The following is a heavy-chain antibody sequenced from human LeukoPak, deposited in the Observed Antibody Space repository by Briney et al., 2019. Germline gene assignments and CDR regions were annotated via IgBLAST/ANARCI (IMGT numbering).Heavy chain of an antibody. Sequence: SETLSLTCTVSGGSISSYYWSWIRHPPGKGLEWIGYIYYSGSTNYNPSLKSRVTISVDTSKNQFSLKLSSVTAADTAVYYCARLAGYSSSWYSWFDPWGQGTLVTVSS. CDR2: IYYSGST. CDR3: ARLAGYSSSWYSWFDP. D-gene: IGHD6-13*01. J-gene: IGHJ5*02. V-gene: IGHV4-59*08. CDR1: GGSISSYY.